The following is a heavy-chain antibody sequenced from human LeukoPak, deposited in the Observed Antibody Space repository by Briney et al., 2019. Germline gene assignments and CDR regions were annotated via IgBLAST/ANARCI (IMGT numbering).Heavy chain of an antibody. V-gene: IGHV4-39*01. CDR1: GGSISSSSYY. Sequence: SETLSLTCTVSGGSISSSSYYWGWIRQPPGKGLEWIASIYYSGNTYYNPSLKSRVTISVDTSKNQFSLKLSSVSAADTAVYYCARPDRGTVTTVDYWGQGTLVTVSS. J-gene: IGHJ4*02. CDR2: IYYSGNT. CDR3: ARPDRGTVTTVDY. D-gene: IGHD4-17*01.